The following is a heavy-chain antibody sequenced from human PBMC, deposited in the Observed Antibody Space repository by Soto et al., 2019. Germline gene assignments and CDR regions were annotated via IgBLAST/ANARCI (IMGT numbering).Heavy chain of an antibody. J-gene: IGHJ4*02. Sequence: SVKVSCKASGGTFSSYTISWVRQAPGQGLEWMGRIIPILGIANYAQKFQGRVTITADKATSTAYMELSSLRSEDTAVYYCARVEGIAVAGPDYWGQGTLVTVS. CDR3: ARVEGIAVAGPDY. D-gene: IGHD6-19*01. CDR2: IIPILGIA. CDR1: GGTFSSYT. V-gene: IGHV1-69*02.